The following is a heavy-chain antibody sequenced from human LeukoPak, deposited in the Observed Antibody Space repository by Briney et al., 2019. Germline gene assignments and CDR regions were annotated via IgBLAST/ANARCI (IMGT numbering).Heavy chain of an antibody. CDR3: VRDAGYYGLDV. V-gene: IGHV4-34*01. CDR2: INQSGST. J-gene: IGHJ6*02. CDR1: GGSFSGYY. Sequence: SETLSLTCAVYGGSFSGYYWSWIRQPPGKGLEWIGEINQSGSTNYNPSLKSRVTVSVDTSKNQLSLKLSSVTAADTAVYYCVRDAGYYGLDVWGQGTTVIVSS.